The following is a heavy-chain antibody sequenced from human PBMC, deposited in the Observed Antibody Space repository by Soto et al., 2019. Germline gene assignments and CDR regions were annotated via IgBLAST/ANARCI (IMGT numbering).Heavy chain of an antibody. D-gene: IGHD1-26*01. Sequence: QITLKESGPPLVKPTQTLTLTCTFSGFSLSTSGVGVGWIRQPPGKALEWLALIYWDDDKRYSPSLKSRLTITKDHSKNQVVLNKTHIDPGDQAQYYCGHSEVGAGADHWGQGTLVTVSS. CDR3: GHSEVGAGADH. V-gene: IGHV2-5*02. J-gene: IGHJ4*02. CDR2: IYWDDDK. CDR1: GFSLSTSGVG.